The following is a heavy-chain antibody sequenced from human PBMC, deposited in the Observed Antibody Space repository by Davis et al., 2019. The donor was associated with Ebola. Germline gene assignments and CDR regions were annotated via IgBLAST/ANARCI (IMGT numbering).Heavy chain of an antibody. V-gene: IGHV1-2*04. CDR3: ARGGYCTGGVCYYFDY. CDR1: GYTFTGYY. J-gene: IGHJ4*02. D-gene: IGHD2-8*02. Sequence: AASVKVSCKASGYTFTGYYMHWVRQAPGQGLEWMGWINPNSGGTNYAQKIQGWVTMTRDPSISTAYMELSRLRSDDTAVYYCARGGYCTGGVCYYFDYWGQGTLVTVSS. CDR2: INPNSGGT.